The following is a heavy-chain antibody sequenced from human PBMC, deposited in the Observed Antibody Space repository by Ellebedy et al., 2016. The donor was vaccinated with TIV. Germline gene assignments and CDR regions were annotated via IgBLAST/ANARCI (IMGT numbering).Heavy chain of an antibody. J-gene: IGHJ4*02. CDR1: GGTFSSYA. Sequence: ASVKVSCKASGGTFSSYAISWVRQAPGQGLEWMGGIIPIFGTANYAQKFQGRVTITADESTSTAYMELSSLRSEDTAVYYCASTSGYYSGDFDYWGQGTLVTVSS. D-gene: IGHD3-22*01. V-gene: IGHV1-69*13. CDR2: IIPIFGTA. CDR3: ASTSGYYSGDFDY.